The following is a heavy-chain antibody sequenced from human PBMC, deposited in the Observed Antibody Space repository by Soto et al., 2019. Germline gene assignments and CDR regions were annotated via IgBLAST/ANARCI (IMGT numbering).Heavy chain of an antibody. D-gene: IGHD6-19*01. CDR3: ARRRYSSGWSTNWFDP. CDR1: GGSISSSNYY. CDR2: ISYTGST. Sequence: QLQLQESGPGLVKPSETLSLTCTVSGGSISSSNYYWGWIRQSPGKGLEWIGSISYTGSTYYNPSLKSRLTISVDTSKIQISLKLSSVTAADTAVYYCARRRYSSGWSTNWFDPWGQGTLVTVSS. V-gene: IGHV4-39*01. J-gene: IGHJ5*02.